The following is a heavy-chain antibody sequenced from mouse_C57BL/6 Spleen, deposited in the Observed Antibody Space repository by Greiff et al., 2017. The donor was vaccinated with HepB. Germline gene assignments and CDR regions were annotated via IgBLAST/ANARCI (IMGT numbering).Heavy chain of an antibody. CDR1: GYSITSGYY. V-gene: IGHV3-6*01. CDR3: ARDRDPYYAMDY. Sequence: EVKLKESGPGLVKPSQSLSLTCSVTGYSITSGYYWNWIRQFPGNKLEWMGYISYDGSNNYNPSLKNRISITRDTSKNQFFLKLNSVTTEDTATYYCARDRDPYYAMDYWGQGTSVTVSS. CDR2: ISYDGSN. J-gene: IGHJ4*01.